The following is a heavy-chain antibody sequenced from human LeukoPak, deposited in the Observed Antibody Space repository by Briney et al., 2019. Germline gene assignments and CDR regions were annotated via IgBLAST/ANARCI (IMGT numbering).Heavy chain of an antibody. J-gene: IGHJ4*02. CDR1: GFTFSSYW. V-gene: IGHV3-7*01. D-gene: IGHD3-10*01. CDR3: ARDRDKNYYGSYYFDY. CDR2: IKQDGSGK. Sequence: PGGSLRLSCAASGFTFSSYWMSWVRQAPGKGLEWVANIKQDGSGKYYVDSVKGRFTISRDNAKNSLYLQMNSLRAEDTAVYYCARDRDKNYYGSYYFDYWGQGTLVTVSS.